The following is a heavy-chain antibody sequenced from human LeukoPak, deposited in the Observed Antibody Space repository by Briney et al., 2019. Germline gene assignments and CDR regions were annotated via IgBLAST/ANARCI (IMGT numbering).Heavy chain of an antibody. CDR3: ARVVRVGDTVGAFDI. D-gene: IGHD1-26*01. V-gene: IGHV1-18*01. CDR1: GYTFTSYG. Sequence: ASVKVSCKASGYTFTSYGISWVRQAPGQGLEWMGWISAYNGNTNYAQKLQGRVTMTTDTSTSTAYMELRSLRSDDTAVYYCARVVRVGDTVGAFDIWGQGTMVTVSS. CDR2: ISAYNGNT. J-gene: IGHJ3*02.